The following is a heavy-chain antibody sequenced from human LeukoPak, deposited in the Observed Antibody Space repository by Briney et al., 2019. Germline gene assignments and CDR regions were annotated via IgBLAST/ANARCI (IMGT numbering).Heavy chain of an antibody. V-gene: IGHV4-59*10. D-gene: IGHD3-22*01. CDR3: ARSTYYYDSNYMDV. CDR2: IYTSGST. Sequence: SETLSLTCAVYGGSFSGYYWSWIRQPPGKGLEWIGRIYTSGSTNYNPSLKSRVTMSVDTSKNQFSLKLSSVTAADTAVYYCARSTYYYDSNYMDVWGKGTTVTVSS. CDR1: GGSFSGYY. J-gene: IGHJ6*03.